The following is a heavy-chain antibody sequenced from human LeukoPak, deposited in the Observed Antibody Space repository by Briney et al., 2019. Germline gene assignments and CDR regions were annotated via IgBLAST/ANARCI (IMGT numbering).Heavy chain of an antibody. J-gene: IGHJ4*02. Sequence: GASVTVSCTASGGTFSSYAISWVRQAPGQGLEWMGGIIPIFGTANYAQKFQGRVTITADESTNTAYMELSSLRSEDTAVYYCARDLRKYSSSSMVWYFDYWGQGTLVTVSS. CDR1: GGTFSSYA. CDR3: ARDLRKYSSSSMVWYFDY. V-gene: IGHV1-69*13. D-gene: IGHD6-6*01. CDR2: IIPIFGTA.